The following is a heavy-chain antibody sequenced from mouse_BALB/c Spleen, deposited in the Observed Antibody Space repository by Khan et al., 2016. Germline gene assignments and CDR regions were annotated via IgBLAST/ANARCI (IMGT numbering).Heavy chain of an antibody. Sequence: EVKLLESGGGLVQPGGSLKLSCAASGFDFSRYWMNWVRQAPGKGLEWIGEINSDSSTINYTPSLKDKFIISRDNAKNTLYLQMSKVRSEDTALYYCAREDYYAWCPYWGQGTLVTVSA. J-gene: IGHJ3*01. CDR3: AREDYYAWCPY. D-gene: IGHD1-1*01. V-gene: IGHV4-1*02. CDR1: GFDFSRYW. CDR2: INSDSSTI.